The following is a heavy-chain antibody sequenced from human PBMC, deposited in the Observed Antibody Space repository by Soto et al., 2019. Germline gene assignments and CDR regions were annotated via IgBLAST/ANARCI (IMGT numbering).Heavy chain of an antibody. CDR3: AKDRWFGELPSPPFDY. D-gene: IGHD3-10*01. V-gene: IGHV3-23*01. Sequence: EVQLLESGGGLVQPGGSLRLSCAASGFTFSSYAMSWVRQAPGKGLEWVSAISGSGGSTYYADSVKGRFTISRDNSKNTLYLQMNSLRSEDTAVYYCAKDRWFGELPSPPFDYWGQGTLVTVSS. CDR1: GFTFSSYA. J-gene: IGHJ4*02. CDR2: ISGSGGST.